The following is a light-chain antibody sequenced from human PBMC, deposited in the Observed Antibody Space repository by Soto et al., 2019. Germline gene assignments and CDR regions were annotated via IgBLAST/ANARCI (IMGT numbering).Light chain of an antibody. V-gene: IGKV1-27*01. CDR1: QGIAPF. CDR2: AAS. CDR3: QKYNSAPLP. Sequence: DVQMTQSPSSLSASVGDRVTITCRASQGIAPFLAWFQQKPGKVPKLLIYAASTLHSGVPSRFSGSGSGTDFTLTISSLQPEDVATYYCQKYNSAPLPFGGGTKVEIK. J-gene: IGKJ4*01.